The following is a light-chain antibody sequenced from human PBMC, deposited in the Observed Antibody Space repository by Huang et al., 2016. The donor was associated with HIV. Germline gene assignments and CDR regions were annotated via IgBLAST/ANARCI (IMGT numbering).Light chain of an antibody. Sequence: EIVLTQSPVTLSMSPGQRATLSCRASQNINTYLAWYQQKPGQAPRLLIYDASNRATSIPSRFSGSGSRTDFTLTISSLEPDDFVVYFCQQRSSWPLTFGGGTTIEIK. CDR1: QNINTY. CDR2: DAS. J-gene: IGKJ4*01. V-gene: IGKV3-11*01. CDR3: QQRSSWPLT.